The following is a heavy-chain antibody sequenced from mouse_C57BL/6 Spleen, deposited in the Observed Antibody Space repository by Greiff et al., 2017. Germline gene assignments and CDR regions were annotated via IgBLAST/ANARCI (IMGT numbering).Heavy chain of an antibody. V-gene: IGHV4-1*01. CDR2: INPDSSTI. CDR3: ARRGILGDYDGDWYFDV. CDR1: GIAFSRYW. D-gene: IGHD2-4*01. J-gene: IGHJ1*03. Sequence: EVQLVESGGGLVQPGGSLKLSCAASGIAFSRYWMSWVRRAPGKGLEWIGEINPDSSTINYAPSLKDKFIISRDNAKNTLYLQMSKVRSEDTALYYCARRGILGDYDGDWYFDVWGTGTTVTVCS.